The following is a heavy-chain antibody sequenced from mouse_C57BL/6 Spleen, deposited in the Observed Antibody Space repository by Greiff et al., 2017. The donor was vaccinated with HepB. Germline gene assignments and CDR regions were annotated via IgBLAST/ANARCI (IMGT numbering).Heavy chain of an antibody. CDR1: GYTFTSYW. D-gene: IGHD2-3*01. CDR3: AREADGYYWYFDV. V-gene: IGHV1-52*01. CDR2: IDPSDSET. J-gene: IGHJ1*03. Sequence: QVQLKQPGAELVRPGSSVKLSCKASGYTFTSYWMHWVKQRPIQGLEWIGNIDPSDSETHYNQKFKDKATLTVDKSSSTAYMQLSSLTSEDSAVYYCAREADGYYWYFDVWGTGTTVTVSS.